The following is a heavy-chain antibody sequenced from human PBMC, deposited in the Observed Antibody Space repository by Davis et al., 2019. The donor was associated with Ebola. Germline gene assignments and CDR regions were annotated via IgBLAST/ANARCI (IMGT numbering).Heavy chain of an antibody. Sequence: ASVKVSCKASGYTFTSYGISWVRQAPGQGLEWLGRVILKSGATNYAQKFRGRVTMTRDTSISTVYMELSSLRYDDTADYYCARGHNYAHEYWGQGTLVTVSS. CDR3: ARGHNYAHEY. J-gene: IGHJ4*02. D-gene: IGHD4-11*01. CDR1: GYTFTSYG. CDR2: VILKSGAT. V-gene: IGHV1-2*06.